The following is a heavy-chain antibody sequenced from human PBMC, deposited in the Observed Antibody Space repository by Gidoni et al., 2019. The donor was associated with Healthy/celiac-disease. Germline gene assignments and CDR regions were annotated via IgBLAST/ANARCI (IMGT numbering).Heavy chain of an antibody. CDR1: RCTWTSCW. CDR2: IYPGDADT. D-gene: IGHD2-15*01. Sequence: EEQRFHSGADWEKPGESLKRSCKASRCTWTSCWSGWVRRMPGEGLVWRGIIYPGDADTRYSPSFQGQVTISADKSLSTAYLQWSSMTASYTAMYYCAMLGYCSCGSCYPYYFDYWGQGTLVTVSS. J-gene: IGHJ4*02. V-gene: IGHV5-51*03. CDR3: AMLGYCSCGSCYPYYFDY.